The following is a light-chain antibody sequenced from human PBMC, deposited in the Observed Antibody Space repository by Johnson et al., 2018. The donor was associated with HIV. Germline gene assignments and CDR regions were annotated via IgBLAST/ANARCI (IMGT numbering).Light chain of an antibody. J-gene: IGLJ1*01. CDR2: ENN. Sequence: QPVLTQPPSVSAAPGQKVTISCSGSSSNIGNNYVSWYQHLPGTPPQLLIYENNKLPWGIPDRFSGSKSGTSATLGLTGVHTGDEADYYCAAWDSGLSARYVFGPGT. CDR1: SSNIGNNY. CDR3: AAWDSGLSARYV. V-gene: IGLV1-51*02.